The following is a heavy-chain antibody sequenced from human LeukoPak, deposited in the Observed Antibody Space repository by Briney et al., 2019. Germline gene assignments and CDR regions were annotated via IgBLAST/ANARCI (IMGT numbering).Heavy chain of an antibody. CDR1: GFTFSSYA. D-gene: IGHD1-26*01. Sequence: GGSLRLSCAASGFTFSSYAMSWVRQAPGKGLEWVSTISNSGGTTYYADSVKGRFTISRGNSKNTLYLQMNSLRAEDTAVYYCAKDSGSYWRFFDYWGQGTLVTVSS. CDR2: ISNSGGTT. J-gene: IGHJ4*02. V-gene: IGHV3-23*01. CDR3: AKDSGSYWRFFDY.